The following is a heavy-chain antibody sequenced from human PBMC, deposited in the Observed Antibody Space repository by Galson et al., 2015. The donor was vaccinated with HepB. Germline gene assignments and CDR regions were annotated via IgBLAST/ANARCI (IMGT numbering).Heavy chain of an antibody. CDR3: ASGAAGIGN. D-gene: IGHD6-13*01. CDR1: GFSFSDYW. CDR2: IKQDGSEN. V-gene: IGHV3-7*03. Sequence: SLRLSCAASGFSFSDYWMTWVRQAPGKGLEWVANIKQDGSENYYVDSVKGRFTISRDNAKNSLYLQMNSLRAEDTAVYYCASGAAGIGNWGQGTLITVSS. J-gene: IGHJ4*02.